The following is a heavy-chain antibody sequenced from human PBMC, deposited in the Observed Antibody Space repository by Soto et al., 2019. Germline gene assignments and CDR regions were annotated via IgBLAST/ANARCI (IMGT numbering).Heavy chain of an antibody. V-gene: IGHV4-30-4*01. D-gene: IGHD2-2*01. CDR3: AREEYPHRGYYYGMDV. J-gene: IGHJ6*02. CDR2: IYYSGST. CDR1: GGSISSGDYY. Sequence: SETLSLTCTVSGGSISSGDYYWSWIRQPPGKGLEWIGYIYYSGSTYYNPSLKSRVTISVDTSKNQFSLKLSSVTAADTAVYYCAREEYPHRGYYYGMDVWGQGTTVTVSS.